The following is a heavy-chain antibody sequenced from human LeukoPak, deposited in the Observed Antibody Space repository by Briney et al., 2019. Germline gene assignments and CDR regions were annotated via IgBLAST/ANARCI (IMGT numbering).Heavy chain of an antibody. V-gene: IGHV4-34*01. CDR1: GGSFSGHY. CDR2: INHSGST. CDR3: AVSATSGSDFWEAIDY. D-gene: IGHD5-12*01. J-gene: IGHJ4*02. Sequence: SETLSLTCAVYGGSFSGHYWNWIRQPPGKGLEWIGEINHSGSTNYNPSFKSRVTISVDTSNNQFSLKLSSVTAADTAVYYCAVSATSGSDFWEAIDYWGQGTLVTVSS.